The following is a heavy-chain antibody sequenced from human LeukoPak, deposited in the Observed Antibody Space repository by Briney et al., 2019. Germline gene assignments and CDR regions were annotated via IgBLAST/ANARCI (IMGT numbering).Heavy chain of an antibody. CDR3: ARDITYNWNNEGLGNAFDI. CDR1: GFPFSSYT. Sequence: KAGGSLRLSCAASGFPFSSYTMNWVRQAPGKGLEWVSSISSSSTYIYDADSVKGRFTISRDNAKNSLYLQMNSLRAEDTAVYYCARDITYNWNNEGLGNAFDIWGQGTMVTVSS. J-gene: IGHJ3*02. V-gene: IGHV3-21*01. D-gene: IGHD1/OR15-1a*01. CDR2: ISSSSTYI.